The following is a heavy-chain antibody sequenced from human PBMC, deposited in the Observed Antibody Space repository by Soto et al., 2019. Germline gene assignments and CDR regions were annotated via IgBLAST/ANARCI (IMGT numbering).Heavy chain of an antibody. Sequence: QVQLVQSGAEVKKPGASVKVSCKASGYTFSTYTMHWVRQAPGQRFEWMGWVNAGNGDTRYSQKFQGXFTXXRXTFXTTGYMELSSLTSEDTAVYYCARASSHHDGFDMWGQGTKVTVSS. V-gene: IGHV1-3*01. J-gene: IGHJ3*02. CDR3: ARASSHHDGFDM. CDR2: VNAGNGDT. CDR1: GYTFSTYT.